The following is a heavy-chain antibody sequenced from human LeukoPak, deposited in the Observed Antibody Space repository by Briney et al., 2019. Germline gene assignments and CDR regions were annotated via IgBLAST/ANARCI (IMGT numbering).Heavy chain of an antibody. J-gene: IGHJ4*02. CDR1: GVSISSHY. CDR2: MFDSENT. V-gene: IGHV4-59*11. CDR3: ATIKRGSIFGYFDF. Sequence: SETLSLTCTVSGVSISSHYWSWIRQPPGKGLEWIGYMFDSENTKDNPSLKSRITLSADTSKNQFSLRLNSVTAADTAVYYCATIKRGSIFGYFDFWGQGILVTVSS. D-gene: IGHD5-18*01.